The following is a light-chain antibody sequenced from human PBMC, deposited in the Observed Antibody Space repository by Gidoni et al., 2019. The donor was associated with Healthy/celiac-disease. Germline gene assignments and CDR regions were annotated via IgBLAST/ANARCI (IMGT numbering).Light chain of an antibody. V-gene: IGKV3-20*01. CDR3: QKYGSSTRRS. Sequence: LALTQSPGTLSLSPGERATLSCRASQSVSSSYLAWYQQKPGQASRLRIYGASSRATGIPNRFSGSGSGTEFNLTISRLEAEDFAVYYCQKYGSSTRRSFGQGTKVEIK. CDR2: GAS. CDR1: QSVSSSY. J-gene: IGKJ1*01.